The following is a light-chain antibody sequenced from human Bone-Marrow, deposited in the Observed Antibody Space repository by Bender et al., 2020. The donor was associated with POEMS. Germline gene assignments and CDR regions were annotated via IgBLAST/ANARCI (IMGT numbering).Light chain of an antibody. CDR1: GSNLGVPND. CDR3: QSYDSSVSVV. J-gene: IGLJ3*02. V-gene: IGLV1-40*01. Sequence: QSVLSQPPSVSGTLGQRVIVSCTGSGSNLGVPNDVHWYQHLPGAAPRLLIYGDTSRPSGVPDRCSASKSGTSASLAVTGLQGEDEADYDCQSYDSSVSVVFGGGTKVTVL. CDR2: GDT.